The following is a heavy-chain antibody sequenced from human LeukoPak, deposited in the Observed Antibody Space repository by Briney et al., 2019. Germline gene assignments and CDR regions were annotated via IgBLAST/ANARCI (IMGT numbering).Heavy chain of an antibody. D-gene: IGHD6-13*01. CDR3: ARQSSSWYARYYFDY. CDR2: IYYSGST. J-gene: IGHJ4*02. Sequence: SETLSLTCTVSGGSISSSSYYWGWIRQPPGKGLEWIGSIYYSGSTNYNPSLKSRVTISVDTSKNQFSLKLSSVTAADTAVYYCARQSSSWYARYYFDYWGQGTLVTVSS. CDR1: GGSISSSSYY. V-gene: IGHV4-39*01.